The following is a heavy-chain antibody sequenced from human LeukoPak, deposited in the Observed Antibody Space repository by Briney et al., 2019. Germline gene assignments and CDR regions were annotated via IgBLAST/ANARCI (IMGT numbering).Heavy chain of an antibody. V-gene: IGHV3-30-3*01. CDR1: GFTFSSYA. Sequence: GGSLRLSCAASGFTFSSYAMHWVRQAPCKGLEWVAVISYDGSNKYYADSVKGRFTISRDNSKNTLYLQMNSLRAEDTAVYYCARDGVLRYFDWLSHLDYWGQGTLVSVSS. J-gene: IGHJ4*02. CDR3: ARDGVLRYFDWLSHLDY. D-gene: IGHD3-9*01. CDR2: ISYDGSNK.